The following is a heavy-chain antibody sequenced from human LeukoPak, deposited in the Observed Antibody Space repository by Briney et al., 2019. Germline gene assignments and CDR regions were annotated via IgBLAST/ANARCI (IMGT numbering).Heavy chain of an antibody. D-gene: IGHD6-19*01. J-gene: IGHJ4*02. CDR3: AKDIEEWLVKGGGCFDY. V-gene: IGHV3-30*18. CDR1: GFIFSNSA. Sequence: PGGSLRLSCAASGFIFSNSAMHWVCQAPGKGLEWVAVISYDGSNKYYADPVKGRFTISRDNSKNTLYLQMNSLRAEDTAVYYCAKDIEEWLVKGGGCFDYWGQGTLVTVSS. CDR2: ISYDGSNK.